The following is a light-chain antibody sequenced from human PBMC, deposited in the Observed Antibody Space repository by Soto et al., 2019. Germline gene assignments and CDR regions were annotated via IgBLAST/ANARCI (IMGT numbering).Light chain of an antibody. CDR1: HIVSSSY. CDR3: QQFDDSVT. CDR2: GTS. V-gene: IGKV3-20*01. Sequence: EIVLTQSPGTLSLSPGERASLSCRASHIVSSSYLAWYQQKPGHAPILLIYGTSNRATGTPDRFNGSGSGTDFTLTISRLEPEDSAVYYCQQFDDSVTFGQGTRLEIK. J-gene: IGKJ5*01.